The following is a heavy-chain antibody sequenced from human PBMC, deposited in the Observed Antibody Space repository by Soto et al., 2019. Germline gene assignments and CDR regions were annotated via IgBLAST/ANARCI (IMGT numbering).Heavy chain of an antibody. V-gene: IGHV3-30-3*01. J-gene: IGHJ4*02. CDR1: GFTFSSYA. CDR2: ISYDGSNK. D-gene: IGHD1-26*01. CDR3: ARDPRIVVNYYFDY. Sequence: PGGSLRLSCAASGFTFSSYAMHWVRQAPGKGLEWVAVISYDGSNKYYADSVKGRFTISRDNSKNTLYLQMNSLRAEDTAVYYCARDPRIVVNYYFDYWGQGTLVNVSS.